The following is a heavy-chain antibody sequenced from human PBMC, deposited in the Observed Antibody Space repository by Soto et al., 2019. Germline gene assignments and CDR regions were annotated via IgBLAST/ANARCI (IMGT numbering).Heavy chain of an antibody. D-gene: IGHD4-17*01. V-gene: IGHV1-69*12. CDR2: IIPIFGTA. J-gene: IGHJ3*02. Sequence: QVQLVQSGAEVKKPGSSVKVSCKASGGTFSTDSINWVRQAPGQGLEWMGGIIPIFGTADYAQKFQGRVRLTADEPTATAYMQLSSLVSEDTAVYYCARGHDYGGNSDAFDIWGQGTMVTVSS. CDR3: ARGHDYGGNSDAFDI. CDR1: GGTFSTDS.